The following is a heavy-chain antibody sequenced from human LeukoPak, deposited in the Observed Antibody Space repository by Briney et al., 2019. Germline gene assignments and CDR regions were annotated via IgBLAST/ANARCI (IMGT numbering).Heavy chain of an antibody. V-gene: IGHV4-59*01. J-gene: IGHJ5*02. Sequence: SETLSLTCTVSGGSTSSYYWSWIRQPPGKGLEWIGYIYYSGSTNYNPSLKSRVTISVDTSKNQFSLKLSSVTAADTAVYYCAREAMVRGAVWFDPWGQGTLVTVSS. CDR3: AREAMVRGAVWFDP. CDR2: IYYSGST. CDR1: GGSTSSYY. D-gene: IGHD3-10*01.